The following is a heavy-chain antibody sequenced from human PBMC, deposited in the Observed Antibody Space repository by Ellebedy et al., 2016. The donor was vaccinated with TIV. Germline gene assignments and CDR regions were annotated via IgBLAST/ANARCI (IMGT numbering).Heavy chain of an antibody. CDR2: IYHSGST. CDR1: GGSISSGGYS. CDR3: ARSGYYPYFDY. D-gene: IGHD3-22*01. V-gene: IGHV4-30-2*01. J-gene: IGHJ4*02. Sequence: SETLSLTXAVSGGSISSGGYSWSWIRQPPGKGLEWIGYIYHSGSTYYNPSLKSRVTISVDRSKNQFSLKLSSVTAADTAVYYCARSGYYPYFDYWGQGTLVTVSS.